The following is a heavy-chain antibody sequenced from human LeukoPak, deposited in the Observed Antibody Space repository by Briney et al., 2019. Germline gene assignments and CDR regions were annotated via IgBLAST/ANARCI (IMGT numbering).Heavy chain of an antibody. CDR2: IYYSGTT. CDR3: ATAGVAAAPPGTDV. J-gene: IGHJ6*02. CDR1: GASISSSNYY. D-gene: IGHD6-13*01. Sequence: SETLSLTCSVSGASISSSNYYWGWNRQPPGKGLEWIGSIYYSGTTYYNPSLKSRVTMSVDTSKNQFYLKLSSVTAADTAVYYCATAGVAAAPPGTDVWGQGTTVTVSS. V-gene: IGHV4-39*07.